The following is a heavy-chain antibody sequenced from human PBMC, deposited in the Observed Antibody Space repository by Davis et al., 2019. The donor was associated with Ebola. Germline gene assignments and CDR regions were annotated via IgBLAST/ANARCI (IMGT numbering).Heavy chain of an antibody. Sequence: MPSETLSLTCAVYGGSFSGYYWSWIRQPPGKGLEWIGEINHSGSTNYNPSLKSRVTISVDTSKNQFSLRLNSVTAADTAVYYCARQDRYYDSSDYSRFDPWGQGTLVTVSS. CDR1: GGSFSGYY. V-gene: IGHV4-34*01. CDR3: ARQDRYYDSSDYSRFDP. CDR2: INHSGST. J-gene: IGHJ5*02. D-gene: IGHD3-22*01.